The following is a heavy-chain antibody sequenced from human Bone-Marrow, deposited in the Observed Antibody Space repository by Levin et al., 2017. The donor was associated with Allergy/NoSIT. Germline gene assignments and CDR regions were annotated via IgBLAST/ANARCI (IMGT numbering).Heavy chain of an antibody. V-gene: IGHV3-11*01. D-gene: IGHD6-13*01. Sequence: PGGSLRLSCAASGFTFSDYYMSWIRQAPGKGLEWVSYISSSRSTIYYADSVKGRFTISRDNAKNSLYLQMNSLRAEDTAVYYCASTLLAAAGNFDYWGQGTLVTVSS. CDR1: GFTFSDYY. J-gene: IGHJ4*02. CDR2: ISSSRSTI. CDR3: ASTLLAAAGNFDY.